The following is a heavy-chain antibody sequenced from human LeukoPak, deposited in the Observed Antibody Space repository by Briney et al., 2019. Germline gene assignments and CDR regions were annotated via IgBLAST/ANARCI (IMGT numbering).Heavy chain of an antibody. V-gene: IGHV4-59*01. CDR3: ARDRYMDV. CDR2: IHYSGST. CDR1: GGSMNNYY. Sequence: SDTLSLTCTVSGGSMNNYYRTWIRQPPGKGLEWVGHIHYSGSTNYNPSLKSRVTISGDTSKNQFSLKLSSVTAADTAVYYCARDRYMDVWGKGTTVTVSS. J-gene: IGHJ6*03.